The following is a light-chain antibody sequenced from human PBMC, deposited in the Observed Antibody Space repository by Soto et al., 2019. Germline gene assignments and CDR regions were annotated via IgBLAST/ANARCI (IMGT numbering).Light chain of an antibody. CDR1: SSNIGANT. V-gene: IGLV1-44*01. Sequence: QSVLTQSPSASGTPGQRVTISCSGSSSNIGANTVNWYQHLPGTAPKLLMYSNNERPSGVPDRFSGSKSGTSASLAISGLQSGDEADYYCAAWDDSLNGVVFGGGTKLTGL. J-gene: IGLJ2*01. CDR2: SNN. CDR3: AAWDDSLNGVV.